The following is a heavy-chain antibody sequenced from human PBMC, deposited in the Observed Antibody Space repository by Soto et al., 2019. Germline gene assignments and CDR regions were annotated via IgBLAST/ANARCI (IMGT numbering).Heavy chain of an antibody. Sequence: QLQLQESGPGLVKASETLSLTCIVSGGSISEKYWNWVRQPPGKGLEWIGLIFTNGHTDYNPSLKSRVTMSVDASKNQFSRRLTAMTAADTAVYYCVASLAASGLNWLDPWGRGTLVTVSS. CDR2: IFTNGHT. D-gene: IGHD6-13*01. CDR1: GGSISEKY. V-gene: IGHV4-4*07. J-gene: IGHJ5*02. CDR3: VASLAASGLNWLDP.